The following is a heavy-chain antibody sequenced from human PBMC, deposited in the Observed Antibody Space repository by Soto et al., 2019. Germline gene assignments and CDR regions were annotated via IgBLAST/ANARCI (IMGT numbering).Heavy chain of an antibody. D-gene: IGHD3-10*01. Sequence: QVQLVQSGAEVKKPGSSVKVSCKASGGTFSSYAISWVRQAPGQGLEWMGGIIPIFGTANYAQKFQGRVTITADESTSTTNMRLSSVRSEAAAVYDCAGDRTYGSGSYHLGGMDVWGQGTTVTVSS. CDR1: GGTFSSYA. J-gene: IGHJ6*02. CDR2: IIPIFGTA. V-gene: IGHV1-69*12. CDR3: AGDRTYGSGSYHLGGMDV.